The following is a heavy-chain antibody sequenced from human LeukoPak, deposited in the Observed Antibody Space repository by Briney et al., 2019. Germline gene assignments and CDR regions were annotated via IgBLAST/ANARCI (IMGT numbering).Heavy chain of an antibody. CDR1: GGSISSYY. D-gene: IGHD3-22*01. J-gene: IGHJ4*02. CDR3: ARDDYYDSSGYWYY. CDR2: IYTSGST. Sequence: SETLSLTCTVSGGSISSYYGSWIRQPAGKGLEWIGRIYTSGSTNYNPSLKSRVTMSVDTSKNQYSLKLSSVTAADTAVYYCARDDYYDSSGYWYYWGQGTLVTVSS. V-gene: IGHV4-4*07.